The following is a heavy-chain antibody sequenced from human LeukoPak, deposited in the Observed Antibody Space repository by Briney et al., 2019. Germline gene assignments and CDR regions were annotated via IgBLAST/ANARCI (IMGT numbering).Heavy chain of an antibody. Sequence: PSETLSLTCTVSGGSFNNYYWSWIRQPPGKGLEWIGYIYYSGGTNYNPSLKGRVTLSIETSKKQFSLKMNSVTAADTAVYYCARADYSILDYYYYMDVWGKGTTVTVSS. D-gene: IGHD2-2*01. CDR1: GGSFNNYY. CDR2: IYYSGGT. V-gene: IGHV4-59*01. J-gene: IGHJ6*03. CDR3: ARADYSILDYYYYMDV.